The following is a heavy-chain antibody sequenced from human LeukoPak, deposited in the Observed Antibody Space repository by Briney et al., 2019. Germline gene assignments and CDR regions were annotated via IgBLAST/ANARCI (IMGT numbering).Heavy chain of an antibody. CDR2: INHSGST. CDR1: GGSFSGYY. Sequence: SETQSLTCAVYGGSFSGYYWSWIRQPPGKGLEWIGEINHSGSTNYNPSLKSRVTISVDTSKNQFSLKLSSVTAADTAVYYCARGEVVVPAAILVWFDPWGQGTLVTVSS. D-gene: IGHD2-2*02. CDR3: ARGEVVVPAAILVWFDP. J-gene: IGHJ5*02. V-gene: IGHV4-34*01.